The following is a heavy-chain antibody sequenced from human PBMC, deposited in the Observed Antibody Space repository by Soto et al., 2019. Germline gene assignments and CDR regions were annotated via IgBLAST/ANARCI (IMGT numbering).Heavy chain of an antibody. Sequence: EAQLVESGGGLVKPGGSLRLSCAASGFTFRIYSMNWVRQAPGKGLEWVASISQSGTFIYYADSVKGRFTISRDDAKNSLFLQMDSLKAEDTAVYYCARYTTEWVVGSWGQGTLVTVSS. CDR3: ARYTTEWVVGS. CDR2: ISQSGTFI. J-gene: IGHJ5*02. V-gene: IGHV3-21*04. D-gene: IGHD1-26*01. CDR1: GFTFRIYS.